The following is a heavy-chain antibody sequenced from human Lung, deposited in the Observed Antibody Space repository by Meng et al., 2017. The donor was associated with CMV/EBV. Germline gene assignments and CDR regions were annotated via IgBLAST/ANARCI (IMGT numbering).Heavy chain of an antibody. CDR3: AKASSSWPPCY. D-gene: IGHD6-13*01. CDR1: RFTFNDFE. Sequence: GGSXRLXCVVSRFTFNDFEMSWVRRAPGKGLEWVSAISGSGGSTYYADSVKGRFTISSDNSKNTLYLPMNSLRAEDTAVYYCAKASSSWPPCYWGQGTLVTCSS. V-gene: IGHV3-23*01. CDR2: ISGSGGST. J-gene: IGHJ4*02.